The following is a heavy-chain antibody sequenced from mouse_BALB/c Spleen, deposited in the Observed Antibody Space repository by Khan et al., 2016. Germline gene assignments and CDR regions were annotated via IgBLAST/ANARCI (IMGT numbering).Heavy chain of an antibody. V-gene: IGHV14-3*02. CDR2: IDPANGNT. CDR3: AHYYGSSYWFAY. J-gene: IGHJ3*01. Sequence: VQLKQSGAELVKPGASVKLSCTASGFNIKDTYMHWVKQRPEQGLEWIGRIDPANGNTKYDPKFQGKATITADTSSNTAYLQLSSLTSEDTAVYYWAHYYGSSYWFAYWGQGTRVTVSA. CDR1: GFNIKDTY. D-gene: IGHD1-1*01.